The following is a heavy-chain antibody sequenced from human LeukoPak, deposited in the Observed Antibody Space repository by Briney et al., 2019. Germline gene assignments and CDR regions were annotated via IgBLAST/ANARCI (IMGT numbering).Heavy chain of an antibody. J-gene: IGHJ4*02. Sequence: SGPGLVKPSETLSLTCSVSGGSMSYNHWSWIRQPAGKQLEWIGRIFSSGTTTYNPSLKSRVTMSIDTSKNQFSLQLTSVTAADTAVYYCARDDSRGSVVYFDFWGQGTLATVSS. CDR3: ARDDSRGSVVYFDF. CDR2: IFSSGTT. CDR1: GGSMSYNH. D-gene: IGHD4-23*01. V-gene: IGHV4-4*07.